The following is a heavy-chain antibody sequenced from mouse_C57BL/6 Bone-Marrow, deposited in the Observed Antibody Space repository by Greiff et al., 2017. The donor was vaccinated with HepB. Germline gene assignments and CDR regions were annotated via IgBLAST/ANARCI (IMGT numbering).Heavy chain of an antibody. CDR1: GFNIKDYY. CDR2: IDPEDGDT. D-gene: IGHD1-1*01. CDR3: TTFPPLDGSSYDY. V-gene: IGHV14-1*01. Sequence: VQLQQSGAELVRPGASVKLSCTASGFNIKDYYMHWVKQRPEQGLEWIGRIDPEDGDTEYAPKFPGKATMTADTSSNTAYLQLSSLTSEDTAVYYCTTFPPLDGSSYDYWGQGTTLTVSS. J-gene: IGHJ2*01.